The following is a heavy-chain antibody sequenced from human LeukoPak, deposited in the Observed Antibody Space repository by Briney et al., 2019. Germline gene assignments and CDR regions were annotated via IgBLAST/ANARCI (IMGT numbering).Heavy chain of an antibody. CDR2: INWNGGRT. CDR3: ARDRVVVATTTPPYWYFDL. D-gene: IGHD2-15*01. CDR1: GFTFDDYG. J-gene: IGHJ2*01. Sequence: GGSLRVSCAASGFTFDDYGMSWVRQAPGKGLEWVSGINWNGGRTGYADSVKGRFTISRDNAKNSLYLHMNSLRVEDTALYYCARDRVVVATTTPPYWYFDLWGRGTLVTVSS. V-gene: IGHV3-20*04.